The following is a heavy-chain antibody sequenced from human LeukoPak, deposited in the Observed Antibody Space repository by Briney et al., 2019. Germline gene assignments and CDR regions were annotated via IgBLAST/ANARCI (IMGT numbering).Heavy chain of an antibody. V-gene: IGHV4-4*02. D-gene: IGHD2-21*02. J-gene: IGHJ4*02. CDR2: IYHSGST. CDR3: ARQALTYCGGDCYAYYFDY. Sequence: SETLSLTCAVSGGSISSSNWWSWVRQPPGKGLEWIGEIYHSGSTNYNPSLKSRVTISVDTSKNQFSLKLSSVTAADTAVYYCARQALTYCGGDCYAYYFDYWGQGTLVTVSS. CDR1: GGSISSSNW.